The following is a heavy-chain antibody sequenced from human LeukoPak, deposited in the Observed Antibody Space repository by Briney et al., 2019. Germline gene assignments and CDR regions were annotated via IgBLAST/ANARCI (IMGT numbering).Heavy chain of an antibody. CDR3: ARDSRSSSWPYYYGIDV. CDR2: ITKSGST. V-gene: IGHV4-59*01. CDR1: GGSISYYY. D-gene: IGHD6-13*01. J-gene: IGHJ6*04. Sequence: SDTLSLTCTVSGGSISYYYWSWIRRPPGKGLEGIGYITKSGSTNHNPPLKSRVTISLVTSKTHFSLRLSSVTAADTAVYYCARDSRSSSWPYYYGIDVWGKGTTVTVSS.